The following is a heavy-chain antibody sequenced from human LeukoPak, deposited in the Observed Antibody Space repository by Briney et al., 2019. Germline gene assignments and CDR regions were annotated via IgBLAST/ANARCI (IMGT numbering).Heavy chain of an antibody. Sequence: GGSLRLSCAASGFTFSSYGMHWVRQAPGKGLEWVAVIWYDGSNKYYADSVKGRFTISRDNAKNSLYLQMNSLRAEDTAVYYCARFPEGGLYYDSSGYYPNFDYWGEGTLVTVSS. V-gene: IGHV3-33*01. CDR1: GFTFSSYG. J-gene: IGHJ4*02. D-gene: IGHD3-22*01. CDR3: ARFPEGGLYYDSSGYYPNFDY. CDR2: IWYDGSNK.